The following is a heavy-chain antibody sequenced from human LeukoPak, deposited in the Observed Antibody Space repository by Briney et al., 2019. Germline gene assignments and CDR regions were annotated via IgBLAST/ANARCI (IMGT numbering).Heavy chain of an antibody. CDR2: IRYDGSNK. CDR1: GFTFSSYD. J-gene: IGHJ6*03. Sequence: GGSLRLSCSASGFTFSSYDIHWVRQAPGKGLEWVAFIRYDGSNKYYADSVRGRFTISIDNSKHTLYLQMNSVRAEDTAVYFCAKGSKAVLFTRDHYMDVWGKGTTVTISS. D-gene: IGHD6-19*01. CDR3: AKGSKAVLFTRDHYMDV. V-gene: IGHV3-30*02.